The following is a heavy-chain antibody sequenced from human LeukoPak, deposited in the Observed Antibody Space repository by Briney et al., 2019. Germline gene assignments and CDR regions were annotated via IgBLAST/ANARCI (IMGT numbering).Heavy chain of an antibody. V-gene: IGHV4-39*01. CDR1: GGSISSSYYS. CDR2: LYYSGWST. Sequence: SGTLSLTCTVSGGSISSSYYSWGWVRQPPGKGLEWIGSLYYSGWSTYYNPSLKSRVTISVDTSKNQFSLKLNSVTAADTAVYYCARLGCSSASCYPGNWGQGTLVTVSS. J-gene: IGHJ4*02. CDR3: ARLGCSSASCYPGN. D-gene: IGHD2-2*01.